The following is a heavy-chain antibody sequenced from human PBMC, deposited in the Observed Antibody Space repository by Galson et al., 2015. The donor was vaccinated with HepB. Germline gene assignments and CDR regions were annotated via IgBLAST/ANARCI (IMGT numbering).Heavy chain of an antibody. CDR3: TTDVYYSTYWSWLDP. Sequence: QSGAEVKKPGESLKISCKGSGYSFTNYWIVWVRQLPGKGLEWMGIIYPGDSDTRYSPSFQGQVTFSADNSISTAYLQMNSLKTEDTAVYYCTTDVYYSTYWSWLDPWGQGTLVTVSS. CDR2: IYPGDSDT. D-gene: IGHD5-24*01. CDR1: GYSFTNYW. V-gene: IGHV5-51*01. J-gene: IGHJ5*02.